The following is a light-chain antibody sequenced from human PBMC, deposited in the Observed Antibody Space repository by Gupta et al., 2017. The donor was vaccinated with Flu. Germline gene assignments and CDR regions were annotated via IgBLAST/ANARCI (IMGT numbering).Light chain of an antibody. CDR2: AAS. V-gene: IGKV1-39*01. J-gene: IGKJ1*01. CDR3: QQYDSNPPKT. CDR1: QSISSY. Sequence: DIQMTQSPSSLSASVGDRVTITCRASQSISSYLNWYQQKPGKAPKLLIYAASSLQRGVPSRFSGSGSGTDLTLTISSLQPEDFATYYCQQYDSNPPKTFGQGTKVEIK.